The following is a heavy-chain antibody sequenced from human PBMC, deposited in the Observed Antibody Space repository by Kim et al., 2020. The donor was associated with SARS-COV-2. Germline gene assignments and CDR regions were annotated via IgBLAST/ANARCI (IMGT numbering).Heavy chain of an antibody. CDR3: ARQGDTYYYDSSGLLDY. J-gene: IGHJ4*02. CDR1: GYSFTSYW. V-gene: IGHV5-51*01. Sequence: GESLKISCKGSGYSFTSYWIGWVRQMPGKGLEWMGIIYPGDSDTRYSPSFQGQVTISADKSISTAYLQWSSLKASDTAMYYCARQGDTYYYDSSGLLDYWGQGTLVTVSS. D-gene: IGHD3-22*01. CDR2: IYPGDSDT.